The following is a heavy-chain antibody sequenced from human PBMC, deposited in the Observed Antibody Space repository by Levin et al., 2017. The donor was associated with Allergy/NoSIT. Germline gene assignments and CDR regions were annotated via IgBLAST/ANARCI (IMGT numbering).Heavy chain of an antibody. V-gene: IGHV3-23*01. D-gene: IGHD2-21*01. Sequence: GESLKISCAASGFTFSSYPMSWVRQAPGKGLDWVSAISGSGHTIYYADSVKGRFTISRDNSKNTLYLQMNSLRVEDTAVYYCAAKRDGRSPFDYWGQGTLVTVSS. CDR1: GFTFSSYP. J-gene: IGHJ4*02. CDR3: AAKRDGRSPFDY. CDR2: ISGSGHTI.